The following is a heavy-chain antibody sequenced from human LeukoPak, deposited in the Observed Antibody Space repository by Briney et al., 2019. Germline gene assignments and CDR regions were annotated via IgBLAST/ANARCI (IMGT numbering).Heavy chain of an antibody. V-gene: IGHV4-59*01. J-gene: IGHJ5*02. Sequence: SETLSLTCTVSGGSISSYYWSWIRQPPGKGLEWIGYIYYSGSTNYNPSLKSRVTISVDTSKNQLSLKLSSVTAADTAVYYCARKGSPGDWFDPWGQGTLVTVSS. CDR2: IYYSGST. CDR3: ARKGSPGDWFDP. CDR1: GGSISSYY. D-gene: IGHD1-14*01.